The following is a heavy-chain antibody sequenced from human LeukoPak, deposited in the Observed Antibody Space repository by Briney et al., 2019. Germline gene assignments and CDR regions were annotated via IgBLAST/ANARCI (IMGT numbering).Heavy chain of an antibody. V-gene: IGHV3-66*02. Sequence: GGSLRLSCAASGFTVSSNYMSWVRQAPGKGLEWVSVIYSGGSTYYADSVKGRFTISRDNSKNTLYLQTNSLRAEDTAVYYCAREPDGSGIFDYWGQGTLVTVSS. CDR3: AREPDGSGIFDY. CDR1: GFTVSSNY. CDR2: IYSGGST. J-gene: IGHJ4*02. D-gene: IGHD3-10*01.